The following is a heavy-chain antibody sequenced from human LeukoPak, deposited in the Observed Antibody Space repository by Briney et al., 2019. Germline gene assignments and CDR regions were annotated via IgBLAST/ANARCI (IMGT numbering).Heavy chain of an antibody. D-gene: IGHD3-3*01. Sequence: GGSLRLSCAASGFTLSSYGMHWVRQAPGKGLEWVAVISYDGSNKYYADSVKGRFTISRDNSKNTLYLQMNSLRAEDTAVYYCASDPSYDFWSGYYLTPFDYWGQGTLVTVSS. V-gene: IGHV3-30*03. CDR3: ASDPSYDFWSGYYLTPFDY. CDR1: GFTLSSYG. J-gene: IGHJ4*02. CDR2: ISYDGSNK.